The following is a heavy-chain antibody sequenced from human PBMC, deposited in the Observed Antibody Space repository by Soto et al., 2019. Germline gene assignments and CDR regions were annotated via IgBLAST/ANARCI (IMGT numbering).Heavy chain of an antibody. J-gene: IGHJ4*02. CDR2: ISSDGRNQ. V-gene: IGHV3-30*18. CDR1: GFTFTRHG. D-gene: IGHD3-3*01. CDR3: AKDVEWSIDY. Sequence: GGSLRLSCAASGFTFTRHGVHWVRQAPGKGLECVALISSDGRNQYYADSVKGRFTISRDNSKNTVYLQMNSLRAEDTAVYYCAKDVEWSIDYWGQGTLVTVSS.